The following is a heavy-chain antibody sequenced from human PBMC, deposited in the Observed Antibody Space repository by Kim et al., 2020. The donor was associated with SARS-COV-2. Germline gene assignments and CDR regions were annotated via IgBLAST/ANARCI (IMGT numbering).Heavy chain of an antibody. CDR3: AVLRFLEWLENPYYYYYGMDV. V-gene: IGHV3-30*03. D-gene: IGHD3-3*01. CDR1: GFTFSSYG. CDR2: ISYDGSNK. J-gene: IGHJ6*02. Sequence: GGSLRLSCAASGFTFSSYGMHWVRQAPGKGLEWVAVISYDGSNKYYADSVKGRFTISRDNSKNTLYLQMNSLRAEDTAVYYCAVLRFLEWLENPYYYYYGMDVWGQGTTVTVSS.